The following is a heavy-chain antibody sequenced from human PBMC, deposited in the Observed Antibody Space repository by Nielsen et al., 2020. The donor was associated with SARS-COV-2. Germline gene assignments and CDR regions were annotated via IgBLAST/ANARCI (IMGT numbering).Heavy chain of an antibody. J-gene: IGHJ6*02. CDR3: ARLPGWQQRDYYYYYGMDV. CDR2: IYYSGST. D-gene: IGHD6-13*01. V-gene: IGHV4-30-4*01. Sequence: WIRQPPGKGLEWIGYIYYSGSTYYNPSLKSRVTISVDTSKNQFSPKLSSVTAADTAVYYCARLPGWQQRDYYYYYGMDVWGQGTTVTVSS.